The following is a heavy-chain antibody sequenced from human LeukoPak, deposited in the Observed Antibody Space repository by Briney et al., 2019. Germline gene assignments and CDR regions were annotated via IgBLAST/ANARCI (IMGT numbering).Heavy chain of an antibody. V-gene: IGHV3-15*01. Sequence: GGSLRLSCAASGFTFSNAWMSWVRQAPGKGLEWVGRIKSNTDGGTTDYAAPVKGRFTISRDDSKNTLYLQMNSLQTEDTAVYYCTTDAGATPGHYFDYWGQGILVTVSS. CDR2: IKSNTDGGTT. CDR3: TTDAGATPGHYFDY. J-gene: IGHJ4*02. CDR1: GFTFSNAW. D-gene: IGHD1-26*01.